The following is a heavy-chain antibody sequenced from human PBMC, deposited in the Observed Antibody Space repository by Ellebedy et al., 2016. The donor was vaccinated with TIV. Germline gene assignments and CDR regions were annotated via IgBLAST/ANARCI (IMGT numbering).Heavy chain of an antibody. J-gene: IGHJ4*02. CDR2: IYHSGST. Sequence: MPSETLSLTCAVSGGSISNPNWWSWVRQPPGKGLEWIGDIYHSGSTNYSPSLKRRVTISVDKSRNQFSLKLTSVTAADTAVYYCARGYCSGGSCGYFDYWGQGTLVIVSS. CDR3: ARGYCSGGSCGYFDY. D-gene: IGHD2-15*01. V-gene: IGHV4-4*02. CDR1: GGSISNPNW.